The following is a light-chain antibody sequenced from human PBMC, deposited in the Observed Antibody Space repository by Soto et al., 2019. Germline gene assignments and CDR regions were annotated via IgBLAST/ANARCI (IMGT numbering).Light chain of an antibody. CDR3: QHYDGYPYT. CDR1: QSVSWK. Sequence: DIQMTQSPSTLSASVGDRVTITCRASQSVSWKVAWYQQQPGRAPKLLIYDASSLESGVPSRFSGSRSGTEFSLTISSLQRDDFATYSCQHYDGYPYTFGQGTKLEIK. J-gene: IGKJ2*01. V-gene: IGKV1-5*01. CDR2: DAS.